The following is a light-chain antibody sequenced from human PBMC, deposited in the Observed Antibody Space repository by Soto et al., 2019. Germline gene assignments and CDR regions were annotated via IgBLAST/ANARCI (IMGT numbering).Light chain of an antibody. CDR3: SSHTSSRTPL. V-gene: IGLV2-14*03. CDR2: DVS. J-gene: IGLJ2*01. Sequence: QSALTQPASVSGSPGQSITISCTGASSDVGGFNYVSWYQHHPGKAPKLMIYDVSNRPSGVSNRFSASKSGNTASLTISGLQAEDEADYYCSSHTSSRTPLFGGGTKLTVL. CDR1: SSDVGGFNY.